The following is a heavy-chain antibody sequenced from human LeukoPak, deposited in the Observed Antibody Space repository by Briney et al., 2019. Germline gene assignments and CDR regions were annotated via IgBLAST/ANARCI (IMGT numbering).Heavy chain of an antibody. CDR2: INPKSGGI. J-gene: IGHJ5*02. CDR3: ARSSPESFYDFQSNWFDP. CDR1: GYTFTGYY. V-gene: IGHV1-2*02. D-gene: IGHD3/OR15-3a*01. Sequence: ASVTVSCKASGYTFTGYYIHWVRQAPGQGLEWMGWINPKSGGINYAQKFRGRVTMTRETSINTVYMELSRLSSDDTAIYYCARSSPESFYDFQSNWFDPWGQGTLVTVSS.